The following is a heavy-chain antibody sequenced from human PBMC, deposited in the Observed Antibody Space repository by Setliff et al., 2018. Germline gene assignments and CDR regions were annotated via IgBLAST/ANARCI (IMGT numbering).Heavy chain of an antibody. CDR2: VYTTGST. Sequence: SETLSLTCTVSGGSMGSYYWTWIRQSAGKGLEWIGRVYTTGSTDYNPSLKSRVTMSADTSKNQFSLKLKSVTAADTAVYYCTRNFLGWLARFWGRGTLVTVSS. J-gene: IGHJ4*02. CDR1: GGSMGSYY. V-gene: IGHV4-4*07. D-gene: IGHD6-19*01. CDR3: TRNFLGWLARF.